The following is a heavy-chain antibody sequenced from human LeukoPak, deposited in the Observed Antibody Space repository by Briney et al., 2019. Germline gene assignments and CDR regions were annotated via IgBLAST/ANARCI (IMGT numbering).Heavy chain of an antibody. Sequence: GGSLRLSCAACGFTLSSNYMSWVRQAPGKGLEWVSVIYSGGSTYYADSVKGRFTISRDNSKNTLYLQMNSPRAEDTAVYYCAKGGNSRDYYYYMDVWGKGTTVTVSS. J-gene: IGHJ6*03. D-gene: IGHD4-23*01. CDR2: IYSGGST. V-gene: IGHV3-53*01. CDR1: GFTLSSNY. CDR3: AKGGNSRDYYYYMDV.